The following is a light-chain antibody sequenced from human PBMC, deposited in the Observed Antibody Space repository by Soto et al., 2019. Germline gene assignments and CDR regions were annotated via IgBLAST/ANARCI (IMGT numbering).Light chain of an antibody. CDR3: CSYAGSSTNWV. J-gene: IGLJ3*02. CDR2: SND. CDR1: SFNIGFNY. Sequence: QSVLTQPPSASGTPGQTVTISCSGSSFNIGFNYVYWYQQLPGMAPKLLIHSNDERPSGVPDRFSGSKSGTSASLTISGLQAEDEADYYCCSYAGSSTNWVFGGGTKLTVL. V-gene: IGLV1-47*02.